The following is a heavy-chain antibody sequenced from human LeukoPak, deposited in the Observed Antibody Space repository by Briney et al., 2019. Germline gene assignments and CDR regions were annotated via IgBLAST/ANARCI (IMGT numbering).Heavy chain of an antibody. Sequence: ASVKVSCKVSGYTLTELSMHWVRQAPGKGLEWMGGFDPEDGETIYAQKFQGRVTMTGDTSTDTAYMELSSLRSEDTAVYYCATGPDLYDSSGYYPNYWGQGTLVTVSS. V-gene: IGHV1-24*01. D-gene: IGHD3-22*01. CDR1: GYTLTELS. J-gene: IGHJ4*02. CDR2: FDPEDGET. CDR3: ATGPDLYDSSGYYPNY.